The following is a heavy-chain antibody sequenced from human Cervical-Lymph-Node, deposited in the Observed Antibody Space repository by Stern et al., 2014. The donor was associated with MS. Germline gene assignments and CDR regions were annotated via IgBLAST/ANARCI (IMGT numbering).Heavy chain of an antibody. CDR2: LKHDGRET. Sequence: EMQLVESGGGLVQPGGYLRLSCGASGFSFSMYWMTWVRQAPGKGLEWVGTLKHDGRETSYVDTVKGRFTISRDNAKNSLYLHMSSLRVEDTAVYYCARGSRTIMFIRNWGQGTLVTVSS. V-gene: IGHV3-7*01. J-gene: IGHJ4*02. CDR3: ARGSRTIMFIRN. CDR1: GFSFSMYW. D-gene: IGHD1-14*01.